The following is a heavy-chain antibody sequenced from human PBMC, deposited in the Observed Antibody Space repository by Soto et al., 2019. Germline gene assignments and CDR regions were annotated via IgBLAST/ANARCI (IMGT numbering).Heavy chain of an antibody. CDR1: GGSISSSNW. D-gene: IGHD4-17*01. CDR2: IYHSGST. Sequence: QVQLQESGPGLVKPSGTLSLTCAVSGGSISSSNWWSWVRQPPGKGLEWSGEIYHSGSTNYNPSLKSRVTISVDKPKNQFSLKLSSVTAADTAVYYCARDGDHGAFDIWGQGTMVTVSS. CDR3: ARDGDHGAFDI. J-gene: IGHJ3*02. V-gene: IGHV4-4*02.